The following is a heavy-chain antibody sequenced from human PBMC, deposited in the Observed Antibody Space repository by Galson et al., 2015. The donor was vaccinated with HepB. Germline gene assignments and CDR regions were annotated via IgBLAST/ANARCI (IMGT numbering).Heavy chain of an antibody. CDR1: GDSVSSYY. V-gene: IGHV4-59*02. J-gene: IGHJ4*02. Sequence: ETLSLTCTVSGDSVSSYYWSWIRQPPGKGLDWIGYVYNSGKTQYNPSLKSRVTMSVDTSKNQISLKVTSATAADTAVYYCASCSVSSSSSTSVDWGQGTLVTVSS. D-gene: IGHD6-13*01. CDR3: ASCSVSSSSSTSVD. CDR2: VYNSGKT.